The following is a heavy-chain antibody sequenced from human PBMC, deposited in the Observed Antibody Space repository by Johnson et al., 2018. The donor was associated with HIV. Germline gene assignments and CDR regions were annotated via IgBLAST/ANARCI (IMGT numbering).Heavy chain of an antibody. V-gene: IGHV3-15*01. J-gene: IGHJ3*01. D-gene: IGHD5-12*01. Sequence: VLLVESGGGLVQPGGSLRLSCAASGFTFSDHYMDWVRQAPGKGLEWVGHIKSKTDGGTTDYAAPVKGRFTISREDSKNTLSLQMNSLKTEDTAVYFCTTDAGYFVWGQGTMVTVSS. CDR1: GFTFSDHY. CDR3: TTDAGYFV. CDR2: IKSKTDGGTT.